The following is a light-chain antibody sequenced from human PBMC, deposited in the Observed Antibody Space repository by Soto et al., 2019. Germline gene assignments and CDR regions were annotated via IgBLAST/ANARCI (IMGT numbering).Light chain of an antibody. Sequence: QSALTQPASVSGSPGQSITISCTGTSSDVGGYNYVSWYQQHPGKAPKLMIYEVSNRPSGVSNRFSGSKSGNTASLTISGLQAEDEADYYCSSYSSVSALLFFGGGTKLTVL. CDR2: EVS. CDR1: SSDVGGYNY. J-gene: IGLJ2*01. V-gene: IGLV2-14*01. CDR3: SSYSSVSALLF.